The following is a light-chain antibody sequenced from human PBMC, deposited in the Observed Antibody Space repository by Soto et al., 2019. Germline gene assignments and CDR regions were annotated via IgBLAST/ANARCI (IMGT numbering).Light chain of an antibody. CDR3: SSPRSSSFYV. J-gene: IGLJ1*01. CDR2: DVT. Sequence: QSALTQPASVSGSPGQSITISCTGTSSDIGSYNYVSWYQQHTGQAPKLMIYDVTNRPSGVSNRFSGSKSGNTASLTISGLQAEDEADYYCSSPRSSSFYVFGTGTKLTVL. CDR1: SSDIGSYNY. V-gene: IGLV2-14*03.